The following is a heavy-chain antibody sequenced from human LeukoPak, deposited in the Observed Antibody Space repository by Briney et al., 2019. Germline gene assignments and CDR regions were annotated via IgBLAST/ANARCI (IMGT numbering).Heavy chain of an antibody. V-gene: IGHV1-3*01. Sequence: ASVKVSCKASGYTFTSYDMYWVRQAPGQRLEWMGWIIVGNGNTKYSQKFQGRVIITTDTSASTVYMELSSLSSEDTAGSYCARDAVVGTGIAFDVWGQGTMVTVSA. D-gene: IGHD4-23*01. CDR2: IIVGNGNT. CDR1: GYTFTSYD. CDR3: ARDAVVGTGIAFDV. J-gene: IGHJ3*01.